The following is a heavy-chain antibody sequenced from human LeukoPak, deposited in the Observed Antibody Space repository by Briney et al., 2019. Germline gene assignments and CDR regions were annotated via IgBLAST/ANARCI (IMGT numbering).Heavy chain of an antibody. CDR2: ISSSSSYI. CDR3: AKGNYYDSSGYYKVPGGWYFDL. D-gene: IGHD3-22*01. CDR1: GFTFSSYS. V-gene: IGHV3-21*04. Sequence: GGSLRLSCAASGFTFSSYSMNWVRQAPGKGLEWVSSISSSSSYIYYADSVKGRFTISRDNSKNTLYLQMNSLRAEDTAVYYCAKGNYYDSSGYYKVPGGWYFDLWGRGTLVTVSA. J-gene: IGHJ2*01.